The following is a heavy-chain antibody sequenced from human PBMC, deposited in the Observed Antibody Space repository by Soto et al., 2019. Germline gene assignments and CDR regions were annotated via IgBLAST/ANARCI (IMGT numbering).Heavy chain of an antibody. CDR3: AHDSHGGNTYFDL. CDR1: GGSISSGNFY. CDR2: IYFSGSI. J-gene: IGHJ4*02. D-gene: IGHD1-26*01. V-gene: IGHV4-30-4*01. Sequence: VQLQESGPGLVRPSETLSLTCTVSGGSISSGNFYWSWIRQPPGKGLEWIGYIYFSGSIYYSPSLKSRLTISLNTSKNQFSLKLSSVTAADTAVYYCAHDSHGGNTYFDLWGQGALVTVSS.